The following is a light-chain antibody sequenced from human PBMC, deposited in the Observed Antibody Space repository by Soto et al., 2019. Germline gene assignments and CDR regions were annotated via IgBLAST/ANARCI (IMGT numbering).Light chain of an antibody. CDR1: ERISDY. V-gene: IGKV1-39*01. CDR2: TAS. Sequence: DIQMTQSPSSLSASVGDRVTISCRASERISDYLAWYQQKPGKAPKLLINTASSLRSGVPSRFSGSGSGTDFTLTIDSLQPEDFVTYFCQQTNTAPWTFGQGTKVEIK. J-gene: IGKJ1*01. CDR3: QQTNTAPWT.